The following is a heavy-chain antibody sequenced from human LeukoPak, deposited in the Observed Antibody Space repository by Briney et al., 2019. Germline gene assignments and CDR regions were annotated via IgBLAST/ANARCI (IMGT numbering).Heavy chain of an antibody. CDR1: GFTFSSYA. D-gene: IGHD3-10*01. Sequence: QPGGSLRLSCAASGFTFSSYAMHWVRQAPGKGLEWVADISYDGSNKYYADSVKGRFTISRDNSKNTLYLQMNSLRAEDTAVYYCASGYYGSGSLIPFDYWGQGTLVTVSS. CDR2: ISYDGSNK. V-gene: IGHV3-30*04. J-gene: IGHJ4*02. CDR3: ASGYYGSGSLIPFDY.